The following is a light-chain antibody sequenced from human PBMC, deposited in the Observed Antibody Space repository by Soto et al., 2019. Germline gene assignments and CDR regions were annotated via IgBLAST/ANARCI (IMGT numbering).Light chain of an antibody. CDR1: QGISSY. CDR3: QQLSTYPRS. V-gene: IGKV1-9*01. Sequence: TLLPPSPSSLSAAVEDKVAIASRASQGISSYLAWYQQKPGKAPKLLIYAASTLQSGVPSRFSGSGSGTDFTLTISSLQPEDFSTDYCQQLSTYPRSFGGGTKVDIK. CDR2: AAS. J-gene: IGKJ4*01.